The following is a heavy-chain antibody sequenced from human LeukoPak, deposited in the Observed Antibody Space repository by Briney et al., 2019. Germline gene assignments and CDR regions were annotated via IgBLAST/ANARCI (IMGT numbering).Heavy chain of an antibody. CDR2: ISAGGGGS. Sequence: GGSLRLSCAASGFILSNYAMSWVRQAPGKGLEWVSSISAGGGGSYYADSVKGRFTISRDDSKNTLYLQMNSLRAEDTALYYCAKEGFDYWGQGTLVTVSS. V-gene: IGHV3-23*01. CDR3: AKEGFDY. CDR1: GFILSNYA. J-gene: IGHJ4*02.